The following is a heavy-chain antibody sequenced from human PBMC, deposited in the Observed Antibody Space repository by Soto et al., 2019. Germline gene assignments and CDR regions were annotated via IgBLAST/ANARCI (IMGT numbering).Heavy chain of an antibody. D-gene: IGHD2-21*02. CDR2: INTGNGNT. Sequence: EAPVKVSCKASGYTFTSYAIHWVRQAPGQTLEWMGWINTGNGNTKYSQKFQGRVTITRNTSATTAYMELSSLRSEDTAVYFCARLVVVTFDYWGQGTLVTVSS. CDR1: GYTFTSYA. V-gene: IGHV1-3*04. CDR3: ARLVVVTFDY. J-gene: IGHJ4*02.